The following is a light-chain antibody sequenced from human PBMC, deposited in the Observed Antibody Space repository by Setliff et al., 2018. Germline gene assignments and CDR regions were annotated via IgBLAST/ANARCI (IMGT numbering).Light chain of an antibody. J-gene: IGLJ1*01. CDR2: DVS. CDR3: SSYSSSNIPVV. CDR1: DSDVGGFNL. V-gene: IGLV2-14*03. Sequence: QSALAQPASVSGSPGQSITISCTGTDSDVGGFNLVSWYQQHPGKAPKFMIYDVSNRPSGVSNRFSGSKSGNTASLTISGLQAEDEADYYCSSYSSSNIPVVFGTGTKGTV.